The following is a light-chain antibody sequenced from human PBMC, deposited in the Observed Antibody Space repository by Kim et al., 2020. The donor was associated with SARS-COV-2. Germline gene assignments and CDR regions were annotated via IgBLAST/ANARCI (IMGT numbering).Light chain of an antibody. CDR2: KDN. CDR3: QSADGSGTYV. J-gene: IGLJ1*01. CDR1: TLPDKH. V-gene: IGLV3-25*03. Sequence: VSPGQLARSPCSGNTLPDKHTYWYQQKSGQAPLLVIYKDNERPSGIPGRFSGSSSGTTVTLTISGVQAEDDADYYCQSADGSGTYVFGTGTKVTVL.